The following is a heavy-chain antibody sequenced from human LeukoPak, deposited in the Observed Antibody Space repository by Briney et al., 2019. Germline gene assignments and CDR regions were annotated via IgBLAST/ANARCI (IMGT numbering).Heavy chain of an antibody. CDR3: AKALVLTVAGTYYVDH. CDR1: GFIFSNYG. V-gene: IGHV3-30*02. J-gene: IGHJ4*02. CDR2: IRFDESRT. Sequence: GGSLRLSCAASGFIFSNYGMHWVRQAPGKGLEGVAFIRFDESRTFYRDSVKGRFIISRDNSENTLFLHMHSLRPEDTAVYYCAKALVLTVAGTYYVDHWGQGTLVTVSS. D-gene: IGHD6-19*01.